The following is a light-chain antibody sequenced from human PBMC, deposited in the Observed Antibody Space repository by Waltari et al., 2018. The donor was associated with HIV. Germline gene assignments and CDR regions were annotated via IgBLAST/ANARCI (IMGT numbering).Light chain of an antibody. J-gene: IGKJ1*01. CDR1: QRIRYNY. CDR3: QQYGDSPT. CDR2: GLS. V-gene: IGKV3-20*01. Sequence: EIVLTQSPDTQSLSPGASATLPCRASQRIRYNYLAWYQQRPGQTPRLLIYGLSTRATDTPDRFSGSESGRDFTLTISRLDPEYDALYYCQQYGDSPTFGQGTKVEIK.